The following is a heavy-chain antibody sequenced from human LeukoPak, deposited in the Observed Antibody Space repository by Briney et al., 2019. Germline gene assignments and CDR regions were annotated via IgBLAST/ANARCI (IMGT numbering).Heavy chain of an antibody. J-gene: IGHJ3*01. CDR2: ITGNGGKT. CDR1: GFTFSSYS. D-gene: IGHD3-22*01. V-gene: IGHV3-64*02. CDR3: ARDGWRDSSGFDV. Sequence: GGSLRLSCAASGFTFSSYSMHWVRQSPGKGLEYVSVITGNGGKTFYADSVKDRFIISRDNSKNTLYLQMGSLRAEDTALYYCARDGWRDSSGFDVWGQGTTVTVSS.